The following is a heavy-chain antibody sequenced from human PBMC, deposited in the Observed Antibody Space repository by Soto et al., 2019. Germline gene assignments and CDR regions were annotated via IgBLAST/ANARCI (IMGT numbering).Heavy chain of an antibody. J-gene: IGHJ4*02. Sequence: LETLSLTCAVSGGSISSDYWWTWVRQPPGKGLEWIAEMYHSGSTNYNPSLKSRVTISVDKSKNQISLKLSSVTAADTAVYYCARVLSSGWSRFDYWGQGTLVTVSS. D-gene: IGHD6-19*01. V-gene: IGHV4-4*02. CDR3: ARVLSSGWSRFDY. CDR1: GGSISSDYW. CDR2: MYHSGST.